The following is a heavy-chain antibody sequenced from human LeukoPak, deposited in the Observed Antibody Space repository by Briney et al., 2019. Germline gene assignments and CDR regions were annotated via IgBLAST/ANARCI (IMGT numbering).Heavy chain of an antibody. CDR1: GGSISSSPYY. CDR3: ARHSRYYYGSGSGWFDP. J-gene: IGHJ5*02. D-gene: IGHD3-10*01. Sequence: SETLSLTCTVSGGSISSSPYYWGWIRQPPGKGLEWIGSIYYSGTTHYNPSLESRVTISVDTSKNQFSLKLASVTAADTAVYYCARHSRYYYGSGSGWFDPWGQGTLVTVSS. CDR2: IYYSGTT. V-gene: IGHV4-39*01.